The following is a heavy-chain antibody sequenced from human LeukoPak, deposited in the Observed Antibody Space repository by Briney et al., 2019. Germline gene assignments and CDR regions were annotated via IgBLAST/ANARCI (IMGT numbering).Heavy chain of an antibody. J-gene: IGHJ6*03. V-gene: IGHV1-8*01. CDR1: GYTFTSYD. Sequence: GASVKVSCKASGYTFTSYDINWVRQATGQGLEWMGWMNPNGGNTGYAQKFQGRVTMTRNTSISTAYMELSSLRSEDTAVYYCARGLKRIRYDFWSGLKEYYYYYMDVWGKGTTVTVSS. D-gene: IGHD3-3*01. CDR3: ARGLKRIRYDFWSGLKEYYYYYMDV. CDR2: MNPNGGNT.